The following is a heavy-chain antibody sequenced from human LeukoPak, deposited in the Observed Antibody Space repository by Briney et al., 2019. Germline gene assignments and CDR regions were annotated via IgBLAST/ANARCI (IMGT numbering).Heavy chain of an antibody. J-gene: IGHJ4*02. CDR3: AKDRYSGSYYGLFDY. D-gene: IGHD1-26*01. V-gene: IGHV3-23*01. Sequence: AGGSLRLSCAASGFTFSSYAMSWVRQAPGKGLDWVSAISGSGGSTYYADSVKGRFTISRDNSKNTLYLQMNSLRAEDTAVYYCAKDRYSGSYYGLFDYWGQGTLVTVSS. CDR2: ISGSGGST. CDR1: GFTFSSYA.